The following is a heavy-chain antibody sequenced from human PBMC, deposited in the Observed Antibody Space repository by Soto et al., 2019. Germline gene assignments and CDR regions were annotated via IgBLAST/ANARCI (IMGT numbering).Heavy chain of an antibody. Sequence: QVQLVQSGAEVKKPGSSVKVSCKAAGGTFSSYAISWVRQAPGQGLEWMGGIISIFGTANYAQKLQGRVTITADESTSTAYIELSSMRSEDTAVYYCAWAGGWLQSLDYWGQGTLVTVSS. CDR3: AWAGGWLQSLDY. D-gene: IGHD5-12*01. J-gene: IGHJ4*02. CDR2: IISIFGTA. CDR1: GGTFSSYA. V-gene: IGHV1-69*12.